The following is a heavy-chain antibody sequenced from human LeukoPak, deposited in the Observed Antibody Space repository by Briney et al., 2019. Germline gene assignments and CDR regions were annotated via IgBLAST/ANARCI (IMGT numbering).Heavy chain of an antibody. D-gene: IGHD6-13*01. J-gene: IGHJ4*02. CDR3: ARGLWQQLGNDY. Sequence: SGTLSLTCAVYGGSFSGYYWSWVRQPPGKGLEWVGEINHSGSTNYNPSLKSRVTISVDTSKNQFSLKLSSVTAADTAVYYCARGLWQQLGNDYWGQGTLVTVSS. CDR1: GGSFSGYY. CDR2: INHSGST. V-gene: IGHV4-34*01.